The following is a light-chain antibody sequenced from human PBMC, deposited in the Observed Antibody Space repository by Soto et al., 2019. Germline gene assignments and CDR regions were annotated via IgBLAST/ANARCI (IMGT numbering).Light chain of an antibody. J-gene: IGKJ1*01. CDR3: QQYNNWPRT. CDR1: QSVSRY. CDR2: GAS. Sequence: EIVLAQSPATLSLTPGERATLSCRASQSVSRYLAWYQQKPGQAPRVLIYGASGRATGIPDRFSGSGSGTDFTLTISSLQFEDFAVYYCQQYNNWPRTFGQGTKVDIK. V-gene: IGKV3D-15*01.